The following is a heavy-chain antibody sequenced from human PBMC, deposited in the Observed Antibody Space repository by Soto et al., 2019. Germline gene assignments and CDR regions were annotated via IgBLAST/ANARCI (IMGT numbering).Heavy chain of an antibody. CDR2: ISGYDGKK. J-gene: IGHJ5*02. CDR1: GYTFTSYG. D-gene: IGHD1-1*01. Sequence: QVQLVQSGAEVKKPGASVKVSCKASGYTFTSYGISWVRQAPGQGLEWVGWISGYDGKKDYAQKFQGRVTMTTDTPTSTGYMDLRRLRSDDTAVYYCARHNSQWPNWFDPWGQGTLVTVSS. CDR3: ARHNSQWPNWFDP. V-gene: IGHV1-18*01.